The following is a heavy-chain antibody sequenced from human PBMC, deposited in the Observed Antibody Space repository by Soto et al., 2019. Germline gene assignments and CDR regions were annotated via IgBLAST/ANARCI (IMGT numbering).Heavy chain of an antibody. CDR1: GFPFSSYG. V-gene: IGHV3-33*03. Sequence: GGSLRLSCAASGFPFSSYGMHWVRQAPGKGLDWVGVIWYDGSKKDYAESVKGRFTISRDNSKNMLYLQMNSLRADDTAVYYCASSINWGQGTLVTVSS. CDR3: ASSIN. CDR2: IWYDGSKK. J-gene: IGHJ4*02.